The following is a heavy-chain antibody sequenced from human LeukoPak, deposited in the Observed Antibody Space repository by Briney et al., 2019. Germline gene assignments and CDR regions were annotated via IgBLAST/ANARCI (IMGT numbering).Heavy chain of an antibody. CDR3: VVGLHSGQFAFDI. D-gene: IGHD5-24*01. CDR1: GYSISRGSY. J-gene: IGHJ3*02. Sequence: PSETLSLTCAVSGYSISRGSYWGWIRQPPGKGLEWIGSVYHSGSAYYNPSLKSRVTISVDTSKNQFSLKLTSVTAADTAVYYCVVGLHSGQFAFDIWGQGTMVTVSS. V-gene: IGHV4-38-2*01. CDR2: VYHSGSA.